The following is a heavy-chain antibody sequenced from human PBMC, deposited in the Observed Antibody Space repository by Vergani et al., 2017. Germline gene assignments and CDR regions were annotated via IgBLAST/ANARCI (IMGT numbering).Heavy chain of an antibody. J-gene: IGHJ5*02. V-gene: IGHV4-38-2*01. Sequence: QVQLQESGPGLVKPSENLSLTCAVSCYSISSGYYWGWLRQPPGKGLEWIGSIYHSGSTYYNPSLKSRVTISVDTSQNQFSLKLSSVTAADTAVYYCARHGRFYDSSGSPYWFDPWGQGTLVSVSS. CDR2: IYHSGST. CDR1: CYSISSGYY. D-gene: IGHD3-22*01. CDR3: ARHGRFYDSSGSPYWFDP.